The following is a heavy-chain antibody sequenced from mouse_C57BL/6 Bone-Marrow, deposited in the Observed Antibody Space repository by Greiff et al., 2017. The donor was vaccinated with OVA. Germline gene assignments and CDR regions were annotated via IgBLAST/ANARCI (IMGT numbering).Heavy chain of an antibody. Sequence: QVQLQQSGAELVKPGASVKISCKASGYTFTDYYINWVKQRPGQGLEWIGKIGPGSGSTYYNEKFKGKATLTADKSSSTAYMQLSSLTSEDYAFYVFTYDYDPWFAYWGQGTLVTVSA. CDR1: GYTFTDYY. CDR3: TYDYDPWFAY. D-gene: IGHD2-4*01. V-gene: IGHV1-77*01. J-gene: IGHJ3*01. CDR2: IGPGSGST.